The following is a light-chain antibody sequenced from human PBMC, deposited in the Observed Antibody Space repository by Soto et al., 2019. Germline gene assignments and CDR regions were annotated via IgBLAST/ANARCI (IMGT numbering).Light chain of an antibody. CDR2: DVT. Sequence: QSALTQPASVSGSPGQSITISCTGTSTDVGGFNYVSWYQLHPGKAPKLMIYDVTNRPSGVSYRFSGSKSGNTASLTISGLQAEDEADYYCSSYTSSSTLVVFGGGTQLTVL. V-gene: IGLV2-14*03. J-gene: IGLJ2*01. CDR1: STDVGGFNY. CDR3: SSYTSSSTLVV.